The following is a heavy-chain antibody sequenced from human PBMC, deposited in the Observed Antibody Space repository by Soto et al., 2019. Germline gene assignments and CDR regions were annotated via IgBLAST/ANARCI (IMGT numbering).Heavy chain of an antibody. Sequence: EVQLLESGGGLVQPGGSLRLSCAASGFTFSSYAMSWVRQAPGEGLEWVSAISGSGGSTYYADSVKGRFTISRDNSKNTLDLQMNSLRAEDTAVYYWAKDGGTWIQLSRAYPGTENWFDPWGQGTLVTVSS. V-gene: IGHV3-23*01. J-gene: IGHJ5*02. CDR2: ISGSGGST. CDR3: AKDGGTWIQLSRAYPGTENWFDP. D-gene: IGHD5-18*01. CDR1: GFTFSSYA.